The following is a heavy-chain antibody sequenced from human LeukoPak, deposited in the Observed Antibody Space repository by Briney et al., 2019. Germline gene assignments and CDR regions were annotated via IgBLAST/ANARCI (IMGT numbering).Heavy chain of an antibody. V-gene: IGHV4-34*01. J-gene: IGHJ5*02. CDR3: ARARSAWFDP. CDR1: GGSFSGYY. CDR2: INHSGST. Sequence: SETLSLTCAVYGGSFSGYYWSWIRQPPGKGLEWIREINHSGSTNYNPSLKSRVTISVDTSKNQFSLKLSSVTAADTAVYYCARARSAWFDPWGQGTLVTVSS. D-gene: IGHD3-3*01.